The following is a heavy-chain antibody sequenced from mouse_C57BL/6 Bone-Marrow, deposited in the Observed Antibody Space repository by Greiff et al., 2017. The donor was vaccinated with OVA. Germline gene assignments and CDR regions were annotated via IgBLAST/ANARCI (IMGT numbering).Heavy chain of an antibody. J-gene: IGHJ1*03. Sequence: ESGPGILQPSQTLSLTCSFSGFSLSTFGMGVGWIRQPSGKGLEWLAHIWWDDDKYYNPALKSRLTISKDTSNNQVNLKIANVDTAGTATYYDARNPYYSKDWYGGVWGTGTTVTVSS. CDR3: ARNPYYSKDWYGGV. CDR2: IWWDDDK. D-gene: IGHD2-5*01. V-gene: IGHV8-8*01. CDR1: GFSLSTFGMG.